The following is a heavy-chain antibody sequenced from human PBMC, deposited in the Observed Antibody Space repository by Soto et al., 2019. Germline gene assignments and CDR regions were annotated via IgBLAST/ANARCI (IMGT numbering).Heavy chain of an antibody. J-gene: IGHJ6*03. CDR1: GYTFTSCD. CDR3: ARVPPRGTIFGVVIPKYYYYMDV. Sequence: ASVNVSCKASGYTFTSCDINWVRQATGQGLEWMGWMNPNSGNTGYAQKFQGRVTMTRNTSISTAYMELSSLRSEDTAVYYCARVPPRGTIFGVVIPKYYYYMDVWGKGTTVTVSS. D-gene: IGHD3-3*01. CDR2: MNPNSGNT. V-gene: IGHV1-8*01.